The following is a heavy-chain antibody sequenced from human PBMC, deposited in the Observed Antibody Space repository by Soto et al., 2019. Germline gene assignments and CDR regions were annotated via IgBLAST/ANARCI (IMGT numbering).Heavy chain of an antibody. CDR3: ARLGRKDVGGFDP. V-gene: IGHV4-39*01. J-gene: IGHJ5*02. D-gene: IGHD3-10*01. Sequence: SETLSLTCTVSGGSISSSSYYWGWIRQPPGKGLEWIGSIYYSGSTYYNPSLKSRVTISVDTSKNQFSLKLSSVTAADTAVYYCARLGRKDVGGFDPWGQGTLVTVSS. CDR1: GGSISSSSYY. CDR2: IYYSGST.